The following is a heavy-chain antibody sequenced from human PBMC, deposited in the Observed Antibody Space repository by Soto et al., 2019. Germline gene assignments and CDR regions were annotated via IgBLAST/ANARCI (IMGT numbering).Heavy chain of an antibody. CDR3: AREAGTWHLPLNWFDP. J-gene: IGHJ5*02. CDR1: GFTSSSYS. CDR2: ISSSSSTI. V-gene: IGHV3-48*02. D-gene: IGHD6-19*01. Sequence: PGGSLRLSCAASGFTSSSYSMNWVRQAPGKGLEWVSYISSSSSTIYYADSVKGRFTISRDNAKNSLYLQMNSLRDEDTAVYYCAREAGTWHLPLNWFDPWGQGTLVTVCS.